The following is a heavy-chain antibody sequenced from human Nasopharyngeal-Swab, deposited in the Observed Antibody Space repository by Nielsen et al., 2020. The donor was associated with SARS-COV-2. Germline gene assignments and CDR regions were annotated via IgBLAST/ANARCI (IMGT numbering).Heavy chain of an antibody. J-gene: IGHJ6*02. V-gene: IGHV3-7*01. Sequence: GESLKISCAASGFTFSSYWMSWVRQAPGKGLEWVANIKQDGSEKYYVDSVKGRFTISRDNAKNSLYLQMNSLRAEDTAVYYCARALFGVVIIPPHYGMDVWGQGTTVTVSS. CDR1: GFTFSSYW. CDR3: ARALFGVVIIPPHYGMDV. CDR2: IKQDGSEK. D-gene: IGHD3-3*01.